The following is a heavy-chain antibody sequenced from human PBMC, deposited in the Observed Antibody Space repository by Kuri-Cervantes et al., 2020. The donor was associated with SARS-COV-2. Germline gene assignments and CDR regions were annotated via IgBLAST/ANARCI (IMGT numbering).Heavy chain of an antibody. V-gene: IGHV3-9*01. D-gene: IGHD3/OR15-3a*01. CDR2: ISWNSGSI. J-gene: IGHJ6*03. CDR1: GFTFDDYA. CDR3: ARAAVDSLYYYYYMDV. Sequence: GGSLRLSCAASGFTFDDYAMHWVRQAPGKGLEWVSGISWNSGSIGYADSVKGRFTISGDNAKNSLYLQMNSLRAEDTAVYYCARAAVDSLYYYYYMDVWGKGTTVTVSS.